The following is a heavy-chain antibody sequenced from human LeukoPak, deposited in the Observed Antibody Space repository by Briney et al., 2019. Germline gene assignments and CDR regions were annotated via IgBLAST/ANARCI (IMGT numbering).Heavy chain of an antibody. J-gene: IGHJ3*02. CDR3: TRLGITYYYDSSGYYPGAFDI. Sequence: GGSLRLSCAASGFTFSSYSMNWVRQAPGKGLEWVSSISSSSSYIYYADSVKGRFTISRDNAKNSLYLQMNSLRAEDTAVYYCTRLGITYYYDSSGYYPGAFDIWGQGTLVTVSS. D-gene: IGHD3-22*01. CDR2: ISSSSSYI. V-gene: IGHV3-21*03. CDR1: GFTFSSYS.